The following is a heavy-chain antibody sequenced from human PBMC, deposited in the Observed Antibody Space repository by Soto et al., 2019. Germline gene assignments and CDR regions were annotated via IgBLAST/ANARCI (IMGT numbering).Heavy chain of an antibody. CDR2: LTPVFRTA. D-gene: IGHD2-15*01. CDR3: AGVDCGGGTCYSGGVDY. J-gene: IGHJ4*02. V-gene: IGHV1-69*13. Sequence: SVKVCCKASGASFYNFALYWVRQAPGQGLEWVGGLTPVFRTANYSQKFQGRVTITADESTTTAYMELSNLRSDDTAVFYCAGVDCGGGTCYSGGVDYWGQGTLVTVSS. CDR1: GASFYNFA.